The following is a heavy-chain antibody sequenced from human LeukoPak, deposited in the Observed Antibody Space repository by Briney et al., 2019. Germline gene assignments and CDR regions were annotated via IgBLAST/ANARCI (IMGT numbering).Heavy chain of an antibody. D-gene: IGHD3-22*01. J-gene: IGHJ4*02. V-gene: IGHV3-30*02. Sequence: PGGSLRLSCAASGFTFSSYGMHWVRQAPGKGLEWVAFIRYDGSNKYYADSVKGRFTISRDNSKNTLYLQMNSLRAEDTAVYYCAKVGGGYYDSSGYFIDYWGQGTLVTVSS. CDR1: GFTFSSYG. CDR2: IRYDGSNK. CDR3: AKVGGGYYDSSGYFIDY.